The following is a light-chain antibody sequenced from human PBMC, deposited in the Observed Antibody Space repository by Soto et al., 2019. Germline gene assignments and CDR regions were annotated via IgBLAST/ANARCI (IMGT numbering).Light chain of an antibody. CDR2: GAS. CDR3: QQYAGSPYT. V-gene: IGKV3-20*01. CDR1: LSVSHRY. Sequence: EIVLTQSPGTLSLSPGDTVTLSCRASLSVSHRYLAWYQQKPGQAPRLLIYGASSRDTGIPDRFSGSGSGTHFTLTINGLEPADFAVYYCQQYAGSPYTFVQGTKLEIK. J-gene: IGKJ2*01.